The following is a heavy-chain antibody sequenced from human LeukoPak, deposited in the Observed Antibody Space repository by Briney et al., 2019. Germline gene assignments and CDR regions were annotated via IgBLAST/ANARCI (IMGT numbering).Heavy chain of an antibody. J-gene: IGHJ4*02. CDR2: IKKDGSEK. CDR3: ARGSSAVGATSLKTYFDY. CDR1: GFTFSSYW. V-gene: IGHV3-7*01. Sequence: GGSLRLSCAASGFTFSSYWMSWVRQAPGKGLEWVANIKKDGSEKYYVDSVKGRFTISRDNAKNSLYLQMNSLRAEDTAVYYCARGSSAVGATSLKTYFDYWGQGTLVTVSS. D-gene: IGHD1-26*01.